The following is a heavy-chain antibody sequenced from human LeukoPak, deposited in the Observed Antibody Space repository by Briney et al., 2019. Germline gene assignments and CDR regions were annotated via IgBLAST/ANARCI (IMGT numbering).Heavy chain of an antibody. Sequence: GGSLRLSCAASGFTFSSYAMSWVRQAPGKGLEWVSGISGSGGNTYYADSVKGRFTISRDNSKNTLYLQMNSLRAEDTAVYYCAKAPHMTTVTTSLFDYWGQGTLVTVSS. V-gene: IGHV3-23*01. CDR3: AKAPHMTTVTTSLFDY. CDR2: ISGSGGNT. D-gene: IGHD4-17*01. CDR1: GFTFSSYA. J-gene: IGHJ4*02.